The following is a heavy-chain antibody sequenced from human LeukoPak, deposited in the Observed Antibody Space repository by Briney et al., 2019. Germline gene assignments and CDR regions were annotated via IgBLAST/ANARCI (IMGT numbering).Heavy chain of an antibody. CDR3: ARENGSGWSGAFDI. CDR2: ISSSSSYI. CDR1: GFTFSSYS. Sequence: GGSLRLSCAASGFTFSSYSMNWVRQPPGKGLEWVSSISSSSSYIYYADSVKGRFTISRDNAKNSLYLQMNSLRAEDTAVYYCARENGSGWSGAFDIWGQGTMVTVSS. J-gene: IGHJ3*02. V-gene: IGHV3-21*01. D-gene: IGHD6-19*01.